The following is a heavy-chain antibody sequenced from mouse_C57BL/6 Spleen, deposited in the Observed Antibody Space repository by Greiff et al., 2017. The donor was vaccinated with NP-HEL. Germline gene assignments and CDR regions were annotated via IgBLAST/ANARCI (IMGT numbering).Heavy chain of an antibody. CDR3: ARPFYYYGSSLHYWYFDV. CDR2: IYPGDGDT. J-gene: IGHJ1*03. CDR1: GYAFSSSW. V-gene: IGHV1-82*01. D-gene: IGHD1-1*01. Sequence: QVQLQQSGPELVKPGASVKISCKASGYAFSSSWMNWVKQRPGKGLEWIGRIYPGDGDTNYNGKFKGKATLTADKSSSTAYMQLSSLTSEDSAVDFCARPFYYYGSSLHYWYFDVWGTGTTVTVSS.